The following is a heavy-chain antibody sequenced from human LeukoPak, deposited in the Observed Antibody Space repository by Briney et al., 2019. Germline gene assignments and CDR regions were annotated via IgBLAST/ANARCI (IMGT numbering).Heavy chain of an antibody. CDR3: ARDEKLRYSNWFDP. D-gene: IGHD3-9*01. J-gene: IGHJ5*02. CDR1: GYTFTGYY. CDR2: INPNSGGT. V-gene: IGHV1-2*02. Sequence: GASVKVSCKASGYTFTGYYMHWVRQAPGQGLEWMGWINPNSGGTNYAQKFQGRVTMTRDTSISTAYMELSRLRSDDTAVYYCARDEKLRYSNWFDPWGQGTLVTVSS.